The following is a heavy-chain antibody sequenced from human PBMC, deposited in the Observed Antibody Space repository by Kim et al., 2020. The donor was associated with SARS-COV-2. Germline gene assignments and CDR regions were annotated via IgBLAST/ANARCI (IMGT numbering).Heavy chain of an antibody. Sequence: GGSLRLSCAASGFTFDDYAMHWVRQAPGKGLEWVSLISGDGGSTYYADSVKGRFTISRDNSKNSLYLQMNSLRTEDTALYYCAKDHYYGSGSYWLGVWSPYYYYGMDVWGQGTTVTVSS. CDR2: ISGDGGST. J-gene: IGHJ6*02. CDR3: AKDHYYGSGSYWLGVWSPYYYYGMDV. V-gene: IGHV3-43*02. D-gene: IGHD3-10*01. CDR1: GFTFDDYA.